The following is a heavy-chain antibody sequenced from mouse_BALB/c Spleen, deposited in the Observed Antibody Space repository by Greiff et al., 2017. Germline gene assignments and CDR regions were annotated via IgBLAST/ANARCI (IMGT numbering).Heavy chain of an antibody. CDR2: ILPGSGST. D-gene: IGHD1-1*02. CDR1: GYTFSSYW. V-gene: IGHV1-9*01. J-gene: IGHJ4*01. CDR3: AVYYVPMDY. Sequence: VKLVESGAELMKPGASVKISCKATGYTFSSYWIEWVKQRPGHGLEWIGEILPGSGSTNYNEKFKGKATFTADTSSNTAYMQLSSLTSEDSAVYYCAVYYVPMDYWGQGTSVTVSS.